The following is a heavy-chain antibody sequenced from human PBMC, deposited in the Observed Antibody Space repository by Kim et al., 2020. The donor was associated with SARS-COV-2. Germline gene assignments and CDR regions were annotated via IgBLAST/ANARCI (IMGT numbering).Heavy chain of an antibody. J-gene: IGHJ2*01. D-gene: IGHD6-13*01. CDR2: IYYSGST. CDR3: ARKGQQLVHRYFDL. CDR1: GGSISSSSYY. Sequence: SETLSLTCTVSGGSISSSSYYWGWIRQPPGKGLEWIGSIYYSGSTYYNPSLKSRVTISVDTSKNQFSLKLSSVTAADTAVYYCARKGQQLVHRYFDLWGRGTLVTVSS. V-gene: IGHV4-39*01.